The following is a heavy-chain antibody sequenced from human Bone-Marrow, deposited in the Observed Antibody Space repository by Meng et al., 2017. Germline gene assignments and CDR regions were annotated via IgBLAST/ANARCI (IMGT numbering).Heavy chain of an antibody. J-gene: IGHJ4*02. V-gene: IGHV3-48*03. CDR3: ARTFGGVIVIPSGY. CDR1: GFTFSSYE. Sequence: GESLKISCAASGFTFSSYEMSWVRQAPGKGLEWVSYISSSGSTIYYADSVTGRFTISRDHDKNTLYLQMNSLRAEDTAVYYCARTFGGVIVIPSGYWGQGTLVTVSS. D-gene: IGHD3-16*02. CDR2: ISSSGSTI.